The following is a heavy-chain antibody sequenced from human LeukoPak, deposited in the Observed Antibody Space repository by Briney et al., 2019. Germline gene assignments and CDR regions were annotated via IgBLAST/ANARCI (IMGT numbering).Heavy chain of an antibody. Sequence: GGSLRLSCAASGFTFGLTFSNYVMSWVRQAPGKGLEWVSGISGSGGRTYYTDSVKGRFTISRDNSKNTLYLQMNSLRAEDTAIYYCAKRSRELLTWGQGTLVTVSS. CDR2: ISGSGGRT. CDR1: GFTFGLTFSNYV. CDR3: AKRSRELLT. D-gene: IGHD1-26*01. V-gene: IGHV3-23*01. J-gene: IGHJ5*02.